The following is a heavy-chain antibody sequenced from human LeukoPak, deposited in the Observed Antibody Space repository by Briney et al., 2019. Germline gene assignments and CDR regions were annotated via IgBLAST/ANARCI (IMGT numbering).Heavy chain of an antibody. Sequence: GESLKISCKGSGYSFTSYWIGWVRQMPGKGLEWMGIIYPGDSDTRYSPSFQGQVTISADKSISTAYLQWSSLKASDTAMYYCARRAFLLWFGGLYRGAFDIWGQGTMVTVSS. CDR3: ARRAFLLWFGGLYRGAFDI. CDR1: GYSFTSYW. J-gene: IGHJ3*02. V-gene: IGHV5-51*01. CDR2: IYPGDSDT. D-gene: IGHD3-10*01.